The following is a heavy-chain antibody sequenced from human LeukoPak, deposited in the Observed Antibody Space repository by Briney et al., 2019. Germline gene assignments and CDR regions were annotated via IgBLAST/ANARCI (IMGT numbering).Heavy chain of an antibody. V-gene: IGHV5-51*01. J-gene: IGHJ5*02. CDR2: IYPGDSDT. D-gene: IGHD2-15*01. CDR1: GYSFTSYW. CDR3: ARFSRAGWSSSENWLDP. Sequence: GESLKISCKGSGYSFTSYWIGWVRQMPGKGLEWMGIIYPGDSDTRHSPSFQGQVTISADKSISTAYLQWSSLKASDTAMYYCARFSRAGWSSSENWLDPWGQGTLVTVSS.